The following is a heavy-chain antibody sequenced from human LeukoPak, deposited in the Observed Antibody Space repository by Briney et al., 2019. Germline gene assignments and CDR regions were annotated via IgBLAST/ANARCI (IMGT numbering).Heavy chain of an antibody. J-gene: IGHJ4*02. Sequence: ASVKVSCKASGYTFTSYYMHWVRQAPGQGLEWMGIISPSGGSTSYAQKFQGRVTRTRDTSTSTVYMELSSLRSEDTAVYYCARESRADILTGYSALYYWGQRTLVTVSS. CDR2: ISPSGGST. D-gene: IGHD3-9*01. CDR1: GYTFTSYY. V-gene: IGHV1-46*01. CDR3: ARESRADILTGYSALYY.